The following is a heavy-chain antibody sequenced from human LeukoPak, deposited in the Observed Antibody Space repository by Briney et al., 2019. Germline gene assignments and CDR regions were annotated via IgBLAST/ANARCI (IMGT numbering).Heavy chain of an antibody. Sequence: GGSLRLSCAASGFTFSSYSMNWVRQAPGKGLEWVSGISWNSGSIGYADSVKGRFTISRDNAKNSLYLQMNSLRAEDTALYYCAKDITYYYDSSGYYYVPKAFDIWGQGIMVTVSS. V-gene: IGHV3-9*01. D-gene: IGHD3-22*01. J-gene: IGHJ3*02. CDR2: ISWNSGSI. CDR3: AKDITYYYDSSGYYYVPKAFDI. CDR1: GFTFSSYS.